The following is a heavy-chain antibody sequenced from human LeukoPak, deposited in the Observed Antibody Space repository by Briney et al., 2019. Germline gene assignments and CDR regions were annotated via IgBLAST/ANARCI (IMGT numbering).Heavy chain of an antibody. CDR3: ARGHGDYFDY. CDR1: GFTFSSYA. Sequence: GRSLRLSCAASGFTFSSYAMHWVRQAPGKGLEWVAVISYDGSNKYYADSVKGRFTISRDNSKNTLYLQMNSLRAEDTAVYYCARGHGDYFDYWGKGTLVTVS. V-gene: IGHV3-30-3*01. CDR2: ISYDGSNK. D-gene: IGHD4-17*01. J-gene: IGHJ4*02.